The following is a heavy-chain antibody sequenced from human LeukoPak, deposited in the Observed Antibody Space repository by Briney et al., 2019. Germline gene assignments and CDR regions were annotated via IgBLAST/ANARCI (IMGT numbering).Heavy chain of an antibody. V-gene: IGHV1-8*01. J-gene: IGHJ4*02. CDR1: GYTFTSYD. D-gene: IGHD6-13*01. Sequence: ASVKVSCKASGYTFTSYDINWVRQATGQGLEWMGWMNPNSGNTGYAQKFQGRVTMTEDTSTDTAYMELSSLRSEDTAVYYCATGIAAAGTSDYWGQGTLVTVSS. CDR2: MNPNSGNT. CDR3: ATGIAAAGTSDY.